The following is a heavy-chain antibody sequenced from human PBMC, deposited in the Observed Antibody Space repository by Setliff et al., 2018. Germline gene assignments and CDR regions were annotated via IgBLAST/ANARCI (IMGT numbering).Heavy chain of an antibody. Sequence: GASVKVSCKTSGFGFTTFGFSWVRQAPGQGLEWLGSISPYSGNTNYPQWLQDRVTMTIDTSATTVYMELQSLRSDDTAVYYCVRSSALQVVLAADFDFWGQGTPVTVSS. CDR2: ISPYSGNT. D-gene: IGHD4-4*01. V-gene: IGHV1-18*01. CDR3: VRSSALQVVLAADFDF. J-gene: IGHJ4*02. CDR1: GFGFTTFG.